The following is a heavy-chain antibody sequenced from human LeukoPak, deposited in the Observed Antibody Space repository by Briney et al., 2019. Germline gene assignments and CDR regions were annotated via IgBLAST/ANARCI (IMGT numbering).Heavy chain of an antibody. Sequence: SVKVSCKASGFTFTSSAMQWVRQARGQRLEWIGWIVVGSGNTNYAQKFQERVTITRDMSTSTAYMELSSLRSEDTAVYYCAASKPNCSSTSCYYYYGMDVWGQGTTVTVSS. CDR3: AASKPNCSSTSCYYYYGMDV. J-gene: IGHJ6*02. D-gene: IGHD2-2*01. CDR1: GFTFTSSA. CDR2: IVVGSGNT. V-gene: IGHV1-58*02.